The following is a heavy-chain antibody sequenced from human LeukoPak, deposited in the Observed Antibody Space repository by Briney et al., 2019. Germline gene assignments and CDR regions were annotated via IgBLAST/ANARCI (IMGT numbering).Heavy chain of an antibody. CDR3: ARATDILSGSK. CDR2: INSDGSST. J-gene: IGHJ4*02. V-gene: IGHV3-74*01. CDR1: GFTFSSYW. Sequence: PGGSLRLSCAASGFTFSSYWMHWVRQAPGKGLVWVSRINSDGSSTSYADSVKGRFTLSRDNAKNTLYLQMNSLRAEDTAVYYCARATDILSGSKWGQGTLVTVSS. D-gene: IGHD3-9*01.